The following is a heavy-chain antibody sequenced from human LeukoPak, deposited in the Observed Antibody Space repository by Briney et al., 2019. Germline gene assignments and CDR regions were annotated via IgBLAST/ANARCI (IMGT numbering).Heavy chain of an antibody. Sequence: PGGSLRLSCAASGFTFSNAWMSWVRQVPGKGLEWVGRIKNKADGGTADYAAPVKGRFTISRDDSRNTLYLQMNSLKPEDSAVYYCNTVTYCSSTSCSQNFDYGGQGTLVTVSS. J-gene: IGHJ4*02. CDR3: NTVTYCSSTSCSQNFDY. CDR2: IKNKADGGTA. D-gene: IGHD2-2*01. V-gene: IGHV3-15*01. CDR1: GFTFSNAW.